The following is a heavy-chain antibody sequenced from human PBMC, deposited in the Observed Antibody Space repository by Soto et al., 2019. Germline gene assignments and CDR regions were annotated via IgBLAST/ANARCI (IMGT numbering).Heavy chain of an antibody. CDR1: GFTFSSYG. V-gene: IGHV3-33*01. J-gene: IGHJ6*02. Sequence: PGGCLRLSCAASGFTFSSYGMHWVRQAPGKGLEWVAVIWYDGSNKYYADSVKGRFTISRDNSKNTLYLQMNSLRAEDTAVYYCARAYGSYYKDYYYYGMDVWGQGTTVTVSS. CDR2: IWYDGSNK. D-gene: IGHD1-26*01. CDR3: ARAYGSYYKDYYYYGMDV.